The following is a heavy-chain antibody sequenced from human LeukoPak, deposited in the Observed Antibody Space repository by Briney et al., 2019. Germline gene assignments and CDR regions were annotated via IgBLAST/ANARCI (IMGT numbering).Heavy chain of an antibody. D-gene: IGHD3-10*01. J-gene: IGHJ5*02. CDR1: GYTFTSYY. CDR3: ACILVFEFYVTGGYWFDP. CDR2: INPSGGST. Sequence: ASVTVSCKASGYTFTSYYMHWVRQAPGQGLEWMGLINPSGGSTTYAQTFQGRVTMTRDPSTRPVYMEVSSLRSEDTAVYYCACILVFEFYVTGGYWFDPWGRGTRVTVSS. V-gene: IGHV1-46*01.